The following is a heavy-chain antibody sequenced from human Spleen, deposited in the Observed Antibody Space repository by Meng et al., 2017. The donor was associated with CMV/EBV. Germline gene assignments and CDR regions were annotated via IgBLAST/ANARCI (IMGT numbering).Heavy chain of an antibody. CDR1: GYTFLMYG. V-gene: IGHV1-18*01. CDR2: VSGYNGNT. D-gene: IGHD3-10*01. CDR3: ARSSGSSGPTGGFDC. Sequence: SGYTFLMYGITWVRQAPGQGLEWMGWVSGYNGNTNYGQKFQGRVTMPTDASTSSASLELTGLRSDDTAVYYCARSSGSSGPTGGFDCWGQGTLVTVSS. J-gene: IGHJ4*02.